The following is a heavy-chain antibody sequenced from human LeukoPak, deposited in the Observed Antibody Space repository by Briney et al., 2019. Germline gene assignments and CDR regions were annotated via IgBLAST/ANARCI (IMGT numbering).Heavy chain of an antibody. Sequence: GGSLRLSCAASGFTFSNAWMSWVRQAPGKGLEWVGGIKSKADSGTAAYTAPVKGRFTISRDDSKNTLYLQMNSLKTEDTAVYYCTTGPFDYYGSASYLANGMDVWGQGTTVTVSS. J-gene: IGHJ6*02. CDR3: TTGPFDYYGSASYLANGMDV. CDR2: IKSKADSGTA. CDR1: GFTFSNAW. V-gene: IGHV3-15*01. D-gene: IGHD3-10*01.